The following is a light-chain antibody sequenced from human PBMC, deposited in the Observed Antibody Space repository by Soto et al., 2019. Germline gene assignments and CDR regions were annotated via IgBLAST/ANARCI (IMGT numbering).Light chain of an antibody. CDR3: TSYVGNDIWV. Sequence: QSALTQPPSASGSPGQSVTISCTGTSSDVGAYKYVSWYQQHPGKAPKLMIYEVTKRPSGVPDRFSGSKSGNTASLAVSGLQAEEEADYYCTSYVGNDIWVFGGGTKVTVL. V-gene: IGLV2-8*01. J-gene: IGLJ3*02. CDR2: EVT. CDR1: SSDVGAYKY.